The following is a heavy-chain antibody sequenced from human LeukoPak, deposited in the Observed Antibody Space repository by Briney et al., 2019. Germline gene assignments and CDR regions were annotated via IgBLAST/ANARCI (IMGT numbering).Heavy chain of an antibody. CDR1: GFTFNYHS. D-gene: IGHD3-9*01. CDR3: ARDKRRYLDS. V-gene: IGHV3-66*01. Sequence: GGSLRLSCAASGFTFNYHSMNWVRQAPGKGLEWVAVLYSDGSTIYADSVKDRFSISRDNSKNTLYLQMNGLRGEDTAVYYCARDKRRYLDSWGQGTLVTVSS. J-gene: IGHJ4*02. CDR2: LYSDGST.